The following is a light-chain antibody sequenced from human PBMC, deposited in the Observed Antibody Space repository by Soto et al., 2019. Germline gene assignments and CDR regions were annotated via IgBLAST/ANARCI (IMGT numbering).Light chain of an antibody. Sequence: QSALTQPASVSGSPEQSIALSCTGTSSDVGSYNLVSWYQQYPGKAPKLLISEGGKRPSGISNRFSGSKSGNTASLTISELQAEDEADYYCCSFAHSNTYVFGTGTKVTVL. J-gene: IGLJ1*01. CDR3: CSFAHSNTYV. CDR1: SSDVGSYNL. V-gene: IGLV2-23*01. CDR2: EGG.